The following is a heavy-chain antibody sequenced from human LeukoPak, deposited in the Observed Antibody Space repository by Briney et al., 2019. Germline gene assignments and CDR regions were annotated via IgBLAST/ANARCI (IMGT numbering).Heavy chain of an antibody. Sequence: SETLSLTCTVSGGSISSGGYSWSWIRQPPGKGLEWIGYIYHSGSTYYNPSLKSRVTISVDRSKNQFSMKLSSVTAADTAVYYCPRGDGSGYSYGTIDYWGQGTLVTVSS. CDR2: IYHSGST. CDR1: GGSISSGGYS. D-gene: IGHD5-18*01. J-gene: IGHJ4*02. CDR3: PRGDGSGYSYGTIDY. V-gene: IGHV4-30-2*01.